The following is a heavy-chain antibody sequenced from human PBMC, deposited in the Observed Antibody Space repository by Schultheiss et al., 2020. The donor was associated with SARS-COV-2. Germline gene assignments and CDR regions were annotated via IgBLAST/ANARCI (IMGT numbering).Heavy chain of an antibody. D-gene: IGHD3-10*01. CDR2: ISSNGGST. J-gene: IGHJ3*02. V-gene: IGHV3-64*04. CDR3: ARSYILLDAFDI. CDR1: GFTFSSYA. Sequence: GGSLRLSCSASGFTFSSYAMHWVRQAPGKGLEYVSAISSNGGSTYYADSVKGRFTISRDNSKNTLYLQMNSLRAEDTAVYYCARSYILLDAFDIWGQGTMVTVSS.